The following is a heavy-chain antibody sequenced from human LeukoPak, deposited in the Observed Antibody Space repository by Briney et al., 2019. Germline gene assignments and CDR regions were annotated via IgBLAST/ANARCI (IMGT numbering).Heavy chain of an antibody. J-gene: IGHJ4*02. CDR3: ANLTPDSTTPTDF. V-gene: IGHV3-23*01. CDR2: ISRSGSTP. Sequence: GGSLRLSCATSGFTFSAYDLSWVRQAQGQGLEWVAAISRSGSTPYYTASVKGRFTISRDNSKNTLFLQMNSLRAGDTAVYYCANLTPDSTTPTDFWGQGTLVTVSS. CDR1: GFTFSAYD. D-gene: IGHD1-1*01.